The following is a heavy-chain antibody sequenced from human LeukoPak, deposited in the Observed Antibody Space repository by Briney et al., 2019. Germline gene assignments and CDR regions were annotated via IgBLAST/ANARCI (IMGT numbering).Heavy chain of an antibody. Sequence: ASVKVSCKASGYTFTGYYMHWVRQAPGQGLEWMGRINPNSGGTNYAQKFQGRVTMTRDTSISTAYMELSRLRSDDTAVHYCARERSGIVVVTAPFDYWGQGTLVTVSS. CDR1: GYTFTGYY. J-gene: IGHJ4*02. V-gene: IGHV1-2*06. CDR3: ARERSGIVVVTAPFDY. D-gene: IGHD2-21*02. CDR2: INPNSGGT.